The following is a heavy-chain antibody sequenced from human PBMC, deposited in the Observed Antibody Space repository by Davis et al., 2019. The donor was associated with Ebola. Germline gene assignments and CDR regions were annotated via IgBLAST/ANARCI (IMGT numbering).Heavy chain of an antibody. CDR2: ISWNSGSI. Sequence: GGSLRLSCAASGFTFSSYAMSWVRQAPGKGLEWVSGISWNSGSIGYADSVKGRFTISRDNSKNTLYLQMNSLRAEDTAVYYCAKVLSSRDGYNGDYWGQGTLVTVSS. J-gene: IGHJ4*02. V-gene: IGHV3-23*01. CDR3: AKVLSSRDGYNGDY. CDR1: GFTFSSYA. D-gene: IGHD5-24*01.